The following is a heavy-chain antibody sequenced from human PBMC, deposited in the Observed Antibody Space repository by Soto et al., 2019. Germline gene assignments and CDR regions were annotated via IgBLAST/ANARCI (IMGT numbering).Heavy chain of an antibody. J-gene: IGHJ4*02. V-gene: IGHV3-30*18. Sequence: GGSLRLSSAASGFTFSSSGMHWVRQAPGKGLEWVAVISYDGSNKFYADSVKGRFTISRDSFRNTLYLQMNSLRAEDTAVYYCAKEFHSWNYFDYWGQGTLVTVSS. D-gene: IGHD1-20*01. CDR2: ISYDGSNK. CDR3: AKEFHSWNYFDY. CDR1: GFTFSSSG.